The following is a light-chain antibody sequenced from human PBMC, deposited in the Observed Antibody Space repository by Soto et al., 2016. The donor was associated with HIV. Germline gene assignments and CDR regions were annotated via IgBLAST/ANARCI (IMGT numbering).Light chain of an antibody. CDR2: DDS. Sequence: SYELIQPPSVSVAPGKTARITCGGNNIGTKSVHWYQQKAGQAPILVVYDDSHRPSGIPERFSGSNSGNTATLTINSVEAGDEADFYCQVWDSSSDHSGVFGTGTKVTV. V-gene: IGLV3-21*03. J-gene: IGLJ1*01. CDR1: NIGTKS. CDR3: QVWDSSSDHSGV.